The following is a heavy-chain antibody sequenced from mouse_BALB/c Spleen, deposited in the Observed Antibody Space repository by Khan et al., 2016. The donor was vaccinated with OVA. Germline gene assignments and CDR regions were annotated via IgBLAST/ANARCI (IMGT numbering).Heavy chain of an antibody. V-gene: IGHV14-3*02. CDR3: ARMAGK. Sequence: MQLEQSGAELVKSGATVKLSCTASGLNIKDTYMPSLKQSPEKGLEWIGRIDPPNGNTKYEPNVQGKATITADKASNTAYLQLSSLTSEDTAVYYCARMAGKWGQGTTLTVSS. CDR1: GLNIKDTY. J-gene: IGHJ2*01. CDR2: IDPPNGNT.